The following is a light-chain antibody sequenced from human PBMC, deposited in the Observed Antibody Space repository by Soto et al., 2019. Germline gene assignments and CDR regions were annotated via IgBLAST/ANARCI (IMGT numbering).Light chain of an antibody. CDR1: QTIXSW. Sequence: DDKMTRSRSTLSGSVGARVTITCRASQTIXSWLDRYQHEPAKAPKLRIAKXSTLTMGCPSRFSGSGSETEFTRTISSRHPYYFDNYYLQHYKRDSEAFGQGTKVDIK. CDR2: KXS. V-gene: IGKV1-5*03. J-gene: IGKJ1*01. CDR3: QHYKRDSEA.